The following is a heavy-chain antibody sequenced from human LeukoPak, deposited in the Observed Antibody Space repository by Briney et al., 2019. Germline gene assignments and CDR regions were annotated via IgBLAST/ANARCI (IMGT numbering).Heavy chain of an antibody. CDR2: TYYMSRWYD. Sequence: TSQTLSLTCVISGDSISSNTASWNWIRQSPSRGLEWLGRTYYMSRWYDDYADSVRSRITINPDTSKNEFSLHLTSVTPDDTAMYYCARTSGYSSLAFWGQGTPVTVSS. CDR1: GDSISSNTAS. CDR3: ARTSGYSSLAF. J-gene: IGHJ4*02. D-gene: IGHD6-19*01. V-gene: IGHV6-1*01.